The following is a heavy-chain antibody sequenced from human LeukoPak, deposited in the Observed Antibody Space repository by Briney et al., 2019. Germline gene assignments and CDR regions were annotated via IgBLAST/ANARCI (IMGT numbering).Heavy chain of an antibody. D-gene: IGHD5-24*01. CDR2: INPSGGST. CDR3: AGSVEMATIFVY. V-gene: IGHV1-46*01. Sequence: ASVKVSCKASGYTFTSYYMHWVRQAPGQGLEWMGIINPSGGSTSYAQKFQGRVTMTRDMSTSTVYMELSSLRSEDTAVYYCAGSVEMATIFVYWGQGTLVTVSS. CDR1: GYTFTSYY. J-gene: IGHJ4*02.